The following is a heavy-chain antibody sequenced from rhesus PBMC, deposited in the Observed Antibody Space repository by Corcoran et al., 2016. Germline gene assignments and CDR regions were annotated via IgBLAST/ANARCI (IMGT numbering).Heavy chain of an antibody. CDR2: DYGSGGST. CDR1: GGSISDSYS. Sequence: QVQLQESGPGLVKPSETLSLTCTVSGGSISDSYSCSWIRQPPGKGLEWMGRDYGSGGSTNYNPSRKSRVTISRDTSKNQFSLKLSSGTAADTAVYYCALWAGVPSLDYWGQGVLVTVSS. V-gene: IGHV4-160*01. CDR3: ALWAGVPSLDY. D-gene: IGHD2-15*01. J-gene: IGHJ4*01.